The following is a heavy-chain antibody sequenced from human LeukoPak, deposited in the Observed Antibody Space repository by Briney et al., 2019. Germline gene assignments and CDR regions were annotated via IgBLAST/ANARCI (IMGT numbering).Heavy chain of an antibody. V-gene: IGHV3-30*02. CDR2: IRRDGSNK. D-gene: IGHD2-15*01. J-gene: IGHJ5*02. CDR3: AKDWWWEHVHGTFFNL. CDR1: GFSFRNYG. Sequence: PGGSRRLSCAASGFSFRNYGMHWIRQAPGKGLEWVAYIRRDGSNKYYADSVKGRFTIPRDDSKNTVSLQMNSLTPEDTAVYYCAKDWWWEHVHGTFFNLWGQGTLVTVSS.